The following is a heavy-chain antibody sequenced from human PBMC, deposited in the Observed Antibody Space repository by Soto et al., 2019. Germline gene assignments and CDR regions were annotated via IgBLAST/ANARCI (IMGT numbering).Heavy chain of an antibody. CDR2: ISAYNGNT. D-gene: IGHD2-8*01. Sequence: ASVKVSCKASGYTFTSYGISWVRQAPGQGLEWMGWISAYNGNTNYAQKLQGRVTMTTDTSTSTAYMELRSLRSDDTAVYYCARGWSVPRGQYYFDYWGQGTLVTVSS. CDR1: GYTFTSYG. CDR3: ARGWSVPRGQYYFDY. J-gene: IGHJ4*02. V-gene: IGHV1-18*01.